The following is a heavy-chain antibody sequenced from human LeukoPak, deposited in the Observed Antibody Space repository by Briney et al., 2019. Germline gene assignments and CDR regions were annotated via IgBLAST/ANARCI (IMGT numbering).Heavy chain of an antibody. CDR1: GFTFTNHI. V-gene: IGHV3-30-3*01. D-gene: IGHD1-14*01. CDR3: VRERQDTIGHTGAFDF. Sequence: GGSLRLSCAASGFTFTNHIMHWVRQAPGKGLEWVASIATDGSQTFYRGSVKGRITISRDNSENKLYLQMNSLRAEDTAVYFCVRERQDTIGHTGAFDFWGQGTMLSVSS. J-gene: IGHJ3*01. CDR2: IATDGSQT.